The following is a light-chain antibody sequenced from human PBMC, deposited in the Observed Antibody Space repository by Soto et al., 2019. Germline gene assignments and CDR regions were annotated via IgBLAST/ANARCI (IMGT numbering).Light chain of an antibody. CDR1: QSISIY. V-gene: IGKV1-39*01. Sequence: DIQMTQSPSSLSASVGDRVTITCRASQSISIYLNWYQQKPGKAPKLLINGASSLQSGVPSRCSGSGSGADFALTISSLQPEDFATYYCQQSYNTPGTFGGVTKVEIK. J-gene: IGKJ4*01. CDR2: GAS. CDR3: QQSYNTPGT.